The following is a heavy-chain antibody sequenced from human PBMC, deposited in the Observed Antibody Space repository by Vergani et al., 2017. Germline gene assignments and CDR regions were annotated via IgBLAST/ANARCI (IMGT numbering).Heavy chain of an antibody. J-gene: IGHJ4*02. CDR1: GFTFSSYG. CDR3: ARGRGWGKYFDY. D-gene: IGHD7-27*01. CDR2: IWYDGSNK. Sequence: QVQLVESGGGVVQPGRSLRLSCAASGFTFSSYGMHWVRQAPGKGLEWVAVIWYDGSNKYYGDSVKGRFTISRDNSKNTLYLEMNSLRAEDTAVYYCARGRGWGKYFDYWGQGTLVTVSS. V-gene: IGHV3-33*01.